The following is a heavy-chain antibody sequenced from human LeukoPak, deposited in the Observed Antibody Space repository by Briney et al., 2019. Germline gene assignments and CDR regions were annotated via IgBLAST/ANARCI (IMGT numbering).Heavy chain of an antibody. J-gene: IGHJ3*02. V-gene: IGHV4-59*08. D-gene: IGHD6-13*01. CDR1: GGSINISY. Sequence: PSETLSLTCTVSGGSINISYWSWIRQPPGKGLEWIGYIYYRGSTTYNPSLKSRVSISVDTSKNKYSLKLSSVTAADTAVYYCARSGVFTGYDAFDIWGQGTRVTVSS. CDR2: IYYRGST. CDR3: ARSGVFTGYDAFDI.